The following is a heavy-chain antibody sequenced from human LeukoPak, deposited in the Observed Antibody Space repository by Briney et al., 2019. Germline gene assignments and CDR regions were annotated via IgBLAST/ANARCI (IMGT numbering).Heavy chain of an antibody. CDR3: ARDLLGSHTSYSSGAWDC. D-gene: IGHD3-9*01. Sequence: ASVKVSCKASGYTFTGYYMHWVRQAPGQGLEWMGWINPNSGGTNYAQKFQGRVTMTRDTSISTAYMELSSLRAEDTAVYYCARDLLGSHTSYSSGAWDCWGQGTLVTVSS. V-gene: IGHV1-2*02. CDR1: GYTFTGYY. J-gene: IGHJ4*02. CDR2: INPNSGGT.